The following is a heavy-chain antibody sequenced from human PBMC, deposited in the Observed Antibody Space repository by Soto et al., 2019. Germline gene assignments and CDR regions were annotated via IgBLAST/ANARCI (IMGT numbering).Heavy chain of an antibody. CDR1: GYTFSNYW. V-gene: IGHV5-51*01. CDR3: ARLPMVDWLPHYFDY. CDR2: IFPGDANI. D-gene: IGHD3-9*01. Sequence: GESLKISCKVSGYTFSNYWIGWVRQMPGKGLEWMAIIFPGDANIRYSPSFEGQVTISADKSISTAYLQWSSLKASDSAIYYCARLPMVDWLPHYFDYWAQGTLVTVSS. J-gene: IGHJ4*02.